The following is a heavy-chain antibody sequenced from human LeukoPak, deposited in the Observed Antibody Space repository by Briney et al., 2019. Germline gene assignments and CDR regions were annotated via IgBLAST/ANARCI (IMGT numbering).Heavy chain of an antibody. V-gene: IGHV3-64*01. Sequence: PGGSLRLSCAASGFTFSSYAMHWVRQAPGKGLEYVSAISSNGGSTYYANSVKGRFTISRDNSKNTLYLQMGSLRAEDMAVYYCARGPSGSYLAIWFDPWGQGPLVTVSS. CDR1: GFTFSSYA. J-gene: IGHJ5*02. CDR3: ARGPSGSYLAIWFDP. D-gene: IGHD1-26*01. CDR2: ISSNGGST.